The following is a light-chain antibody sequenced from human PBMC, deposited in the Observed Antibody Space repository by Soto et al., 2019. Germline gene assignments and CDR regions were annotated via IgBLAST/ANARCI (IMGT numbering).Light chain of an antibody. CDR3: QKYDNSQFT. V-gene: IGKV1-39*01. CDR1: QSIATS. J-gene: IGKJ3*01. CDR2: GAS. Sequence: DVQLTQSPSSLSASIGDTVTISCRSTQSIATSVNWYQQKTGKPPALLIYGASALQIGVPHRFSASGSGTEFTLTITRLQHEDFATYYCQKYDNSQFTFGPGTKVEIK.